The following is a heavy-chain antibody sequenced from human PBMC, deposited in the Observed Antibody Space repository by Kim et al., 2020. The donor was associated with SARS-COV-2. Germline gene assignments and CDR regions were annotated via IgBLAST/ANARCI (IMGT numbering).Heavy chain of an antibody. V-gene: IGHV1-18*01. D-gene: IGHD3-10*01. CDR1: GYTFTSYG. CDR2: ISAYNGNT. Sequence: ASVKVSCKASGYTFTSYGISWVRQAPGQGLEWMGWISAYNGNTNYAQKLQGRVTMTTDTSTSTAYMELRSLRSDDTAVYYCARDWERFGEFRTTNGMDVWGQGTTVTVSS. CDR3: ARDWERFGEFRTTNGMDV. J-gene: IGHJ6*02.